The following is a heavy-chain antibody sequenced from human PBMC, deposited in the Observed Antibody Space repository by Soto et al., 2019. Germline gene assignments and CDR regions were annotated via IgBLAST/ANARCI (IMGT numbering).Heavy chain of an antibody. J-gene: IGHJ3*02. CDR1: GYTFTSNG. V-gene: IGHV1-18*04. CDR3: ARDRAHGFDI. Sequence: GASVKVSCKAYGYTFTSNGISWVRQAPGQGLEWMGWISADKGNTNYAQKVQGRVTMTRDTSTSTVYMELRSLRSEDTAVYFCARDRAHGFDIWGQGTMVTVS. CDR2: ISADKGNT.